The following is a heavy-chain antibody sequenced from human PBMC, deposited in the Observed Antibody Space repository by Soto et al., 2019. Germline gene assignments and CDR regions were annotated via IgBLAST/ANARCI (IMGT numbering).Heavy chain of an antibody. V-gene: IGHV1-24*01. CDR3: ARWHVLLWFGELTPVLGYGMDV. D-gene: IGHD3-10*01. CDR2: INPGGGST. Sequence: ASVKVSCKVSGYTLTELSMHWVRQAPGKGLERMGVINPGGGSTSYAQKFQGRVTMTRDTSTSTVYMELSSLRSEDTAVYYCARWHVLLWFGELTPVLGYGMDVWGQGTTVTV. CDR1: GYTLTELS. J-gene: IGHJ6*02.